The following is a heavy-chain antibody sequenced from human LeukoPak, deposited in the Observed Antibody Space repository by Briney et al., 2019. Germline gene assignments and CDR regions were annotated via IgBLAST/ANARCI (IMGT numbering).Heavy chain of an antibody. CDR1: GGSISSYY. Sequence: PSETLSLTCTVSGGSISSYYWSWIRQPPGKGLEWIGYIYYSGSTNYNPSLKSRVTISVDTSKNQFSLKLSSVTAADTAVYYCARQAAAGYYFDYWGQGTLVTVSS. CDR2: IYYSGST. D-gene: IGHD6-13*01. J-gene: IGHJ4*02. CDR3: ARQAAAGYYFDY. V-gene: IGHV4-59*08.